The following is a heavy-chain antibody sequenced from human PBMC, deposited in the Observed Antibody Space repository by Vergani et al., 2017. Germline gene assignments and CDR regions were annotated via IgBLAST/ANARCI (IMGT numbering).Heavy chain of an antibody. CDR2: ISGSGGFT. D-gene: IGHD3-22*01. V-gene: IGHV3-23*04. CDR1: GFTFTNFA. Sequence: EVQLVESGGGLVKPGGSLRLSCAASGFTFTNFAMTWVRQAPGEGLEWVSGISGSGGFTYYADSVKGRFTISRDNSKNTLYLQMNSLRAEDTAVYYCAKAITMIVVVTDFDYWGQGTLVTVSS. J-gene: IGHJ4*02. CDR3: AKAITMIVVVTDFDY.